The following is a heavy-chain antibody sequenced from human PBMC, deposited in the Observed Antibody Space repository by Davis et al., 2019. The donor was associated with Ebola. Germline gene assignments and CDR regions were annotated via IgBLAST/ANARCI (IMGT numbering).Heavy chain of an antibody. CDR1: GFTVSSNY. Sequence: PGGSLRLSCAASGFTVSSNYMSWVRQAPGKGLEWVSVIYSGGSTYYADSVKGRFTISRDNSKNTLYLQMNSLRAEDTAVYYCARDMPTWIQHHYGMDVWGQGTTVTVSS. V-gene: IGHV3-66*01. J-gene: IGHJ6*02. D-gene: IGHD5-18*01. CDR2: IYSGGST. CDR3: ARDMPTWIQHHYGMDV.